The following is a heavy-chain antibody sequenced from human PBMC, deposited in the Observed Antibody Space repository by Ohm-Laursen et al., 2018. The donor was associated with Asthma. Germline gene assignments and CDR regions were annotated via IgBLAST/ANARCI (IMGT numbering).Heavy chain of an antibody. D-gene: IGHD3-10*01. Sequence: ASVKVSCKASGGTFSSYAISWVRQAPGQGLEWMGIINPSGGSTSYAQKFQGRVTMTRDTSTSTVYMELSSLRSEDTAVYYCARYPYHYGSGTLGLDYWGQGTLVTVSS. CDR2: INPSGGST. CDR3: ARYPYHYGSGTLGLDY. CDR1: GGTFSSYA. J-gene: IGHJ4*02. V-gene: IGHV1-46*01.